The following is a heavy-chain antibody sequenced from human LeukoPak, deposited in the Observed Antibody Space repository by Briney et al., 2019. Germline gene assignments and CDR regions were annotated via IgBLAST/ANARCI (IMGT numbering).Heavy chain of an antibody. D-gene: IGHD2-15*01. CDR2: IYYSGST. CDR1: GGSISSSSYY. V-gene: IGHV4-39*07. Sequence: PSETLSLTCTVSGGSISSSSYYWGWIRQPPGKGLEWIGSIYYSGSTYYNPSLKSRVTISVDTSKNQFSLKLSSVTAADTAVYYCASRYCSGGSCYVPDDAFDIWGQGTMVTVSS. J-gene: IGHJ3*02. CDR3: ASRYCSGGSCYVPDDAFDI.